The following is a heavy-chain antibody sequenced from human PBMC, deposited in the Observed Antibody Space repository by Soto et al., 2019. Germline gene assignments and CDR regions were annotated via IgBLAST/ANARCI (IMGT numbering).Heavy chain of an antibody. J-gene: IGHJ6*02. D-gene: IGHD3-22*01. CDR3: ARMVITPTYYYYGMDV. V-gene: IGHV1-69*13. Sequence: GASVKVSCKASGGTFSSYAISWVRQAPGQGLEWMGGIIPIFGTANYAQKFQGRVTITADESTSTAYMELSSLRSEDTAVYYCARMVITPTYYYYGMDVWGQGTTVTVSS. CDR1: GGTFSSYA. CDR2: IIPIFGTA.